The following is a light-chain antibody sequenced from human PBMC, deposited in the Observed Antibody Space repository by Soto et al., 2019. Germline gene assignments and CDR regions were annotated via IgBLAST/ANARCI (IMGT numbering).Light chain of an antibody. Sequence: QSALTQPASVSGSPGQSITISCTGTSIDVGGYNYVSWYQHHPGKAPKLMIYGVTNRPSGVSIRFSGSKSGNTASLTISGLQPEDEADYNCTSYIHRRTLVVFGGGTKLTVL. CDR1: SIDVGGYNY. J-gene: IGLJ2*01. CDR3: TSYIHRRTLVV. CDR2: GVT. V-gene: IGLV2-14*01.